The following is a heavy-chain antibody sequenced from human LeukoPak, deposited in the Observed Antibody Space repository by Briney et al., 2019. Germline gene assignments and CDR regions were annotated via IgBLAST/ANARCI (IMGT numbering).Heavy chain of an antibody. J-gene: IGHJ4*02. CDR2: VYFSGST. V-gene: IGHV4-59*01. D-gene: IGHD3-22*01. Sequence: PSETLPLTCIVSGGSISSYYWSWIRQPPGKGLEWIGYVYFSGSTSYNPSFESRAIISVDPSKNRFFLKLRSVTAADTAIYYCARDPYEWGQGTLVTVSS. CDR3: ARDPYE. CDR1: GGSISSYY.